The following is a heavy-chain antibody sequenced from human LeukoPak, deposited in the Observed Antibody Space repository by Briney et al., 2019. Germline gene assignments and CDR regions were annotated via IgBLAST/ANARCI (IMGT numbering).Heavy chain of an antibody. CDR1: GYTFTTYD. CDR3: ARGPNKSDGGNSGSAWFDP. V-gene: IGHV1-8*01. CDR2: MNPNSGNT. J-gene: IGHJ5*02. D-gene: IGHD4-23*01. Sequence: GASVKVSCTPSGYTFTTYDITWVRQATGQGLEWMGWMNPNSGNTGYAQKFQGRVTMTRNTSISTAYMELSSLRSEDTAVYYCARGPNKSDGGNSGSAWFDPWGQGTLVTVSS.